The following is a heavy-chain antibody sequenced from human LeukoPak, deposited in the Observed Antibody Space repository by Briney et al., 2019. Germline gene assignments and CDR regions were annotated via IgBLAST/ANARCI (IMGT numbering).Heavy chain of an antibody. Sequence: GGSLRLSCAASGFTFSSYAMSWVRQAPGKGLEWVSAISGSGGSTYYADSVKGRFTISRDNSKNTLYLQMNSLRVEDTAVYYCARLTAAGRRTDFDYWGQGTLVTVSS. CDR3: ARLTAAGRRTDFDY. D-gene: IGHD6-13*01. J-gene: IGHJ4*02. CDR1: GFTFSSYA. CDR2: ISGSGGST. V-gene: IGHV3-23*01.